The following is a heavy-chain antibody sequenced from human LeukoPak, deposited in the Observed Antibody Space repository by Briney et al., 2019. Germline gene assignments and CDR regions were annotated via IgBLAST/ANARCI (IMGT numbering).Heavy chain of an antibody. CDR2: INPSGGST. CDR3: ASHYDGRGS. J-gene: IGHJ3*01. CDR1: GYTFTSYY. Sequence: ASVKVSCKASGYTFTSYYMHWVRQAPGQGLEWMGIINPSGGSTSYAQKFQGRVTMTRNTSISTAYMELSSLRSEDTAVYYCASHYDGRGSWGQGTMVTVSS. V-gene: IGHV1-46*01. D-gene: IGHD3-22*01.